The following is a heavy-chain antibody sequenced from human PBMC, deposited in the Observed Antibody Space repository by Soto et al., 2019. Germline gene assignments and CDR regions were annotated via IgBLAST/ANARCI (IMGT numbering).Heavy chain of an antibody. J-gene: IGHJ5*02. Sequence: EVQLVESGGGLVKPGGSLRLSCEASGFTFSSYSMNWVRQAPGKGLEWVSSISSSSSYIYYADSVKGRFTISRDNAKNSLNLQMNSLRAEDTAVYYCAREANYPNWFDPWGQGTLVTVSS. V-gene: IGHV3-21*01. CDR1: GFTFSSYS. CDR3: AREANYPNWFDP. D-gene: IGHD1-7*01. CDR2: ISSSSSYI.